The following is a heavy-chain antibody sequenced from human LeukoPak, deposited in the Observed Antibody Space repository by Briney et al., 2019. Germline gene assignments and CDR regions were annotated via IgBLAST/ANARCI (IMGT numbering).Heavy chain of an antibody. V-gene: IGHV3-74*01. J-gene: IGHJ4*02. CDR2: IASDGSST. CDR1: GFTFSSYW. CDR3: AKVLTMIIDY. D-gene: IGHD3-22*01. Sequence: GGSLRLSCAASGFTFSSYWMNWVRQAPGKGLVWVSRIASDGSSTTYADSVKGRFSISRDNAKNTLYLQMNSLRAEDTAVYYCAKVLTMIIDYWGQGTLVTVSS.